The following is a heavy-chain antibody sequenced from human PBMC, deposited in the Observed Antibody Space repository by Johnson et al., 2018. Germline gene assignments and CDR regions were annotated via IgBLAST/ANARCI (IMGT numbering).Heavy chain of an antibody. J-gene: IGHJ6*02. V-gene: IGHV3-30*18. CDR2: ISYAGSNK. D-gene: IGHD2-2*01. CDR1: GFTFSSYG. CDR3: AKDHIVVVPAAIGSYGMDV. Sequence: QERLVESGGGVVQPGRSLGLSCAASGFTFSSYGMHWVRQAPGKGLEWVAVISYAGSNKYYADTVKGRFTISRDNSKNTLDLQMNSLRAEDTAVYYCAKDHIVVVPAAIGSYGMDVWGQGTTVTVSS.